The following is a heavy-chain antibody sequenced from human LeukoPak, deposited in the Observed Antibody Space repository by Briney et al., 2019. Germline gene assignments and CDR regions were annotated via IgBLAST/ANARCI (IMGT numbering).Heavy chain of an antibody. D-gene: IGHD1-7*01. CDR1: GFTFSSYA. CDR3: AKDGNFRVPGED. J-gene: IGHJ4*02. Sequence: GGSLRLSCAASGFTFSSYAMHWVRQAPGKGLEWVAVISYDGSNKYYSDSVKGRFTISRDNSKNTLYLQMNSLRVEDTAVYYCAKDGNFRVPGEDWGQGTLVTVSS. CDR2: ISYDGSNK. V-gene: IGHV3-30-3*01.